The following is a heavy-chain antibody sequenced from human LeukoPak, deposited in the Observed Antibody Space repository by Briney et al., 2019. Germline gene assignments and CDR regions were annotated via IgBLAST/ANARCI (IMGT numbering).Heavy chain of an antibody. V-gene: IGHV4-59*01. D-gene: IGHD5-12*01. CDR2: ISYSGST. CDR3: ARGDSAYDHCDY. J-gene: IGHJ4*02. CDR1: GGSISNYY. Sequence: PSETLSLTCTVSGGSISNYYWSWIRQPPGKGLEWIGYISYSGSTNYKPSLKSRVTILIDTSKNQYSLKLSSVTAADTAVYYCARGDSAYDHCDYWGQGTLVTVSS.